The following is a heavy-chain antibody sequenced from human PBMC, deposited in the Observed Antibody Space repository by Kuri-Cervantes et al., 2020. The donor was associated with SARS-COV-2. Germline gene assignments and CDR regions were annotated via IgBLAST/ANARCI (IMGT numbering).Heavy chain of an antibody. CDR2: INHSGNT. J-gene: IGHJ6*02. Sequence: GSLRLSCAVYGGSFSDYYWSWVRQPPGKGLEWIGEINHSGNTNYDPSLESRVTMSVDTSRNQFSLKLSAVTAADTALYYCARGDVVVVDATSDYYGMDVWGQGTTVTVSS. D-gene: IGHD2-15*01. CDR3: ARGDVVVVDATSDYYGMDV. CDR1: GGSFSDYY. V-gene: IGHV4-34*01.